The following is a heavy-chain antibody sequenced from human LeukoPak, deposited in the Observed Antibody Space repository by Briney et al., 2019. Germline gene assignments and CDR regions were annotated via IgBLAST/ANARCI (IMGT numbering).Heavy chain of an antibody. Sequence: SETLSLTCAVYGGSFSGYYWSWIRQPPGKGLEWIGEINHSGSTNYNPSLKSRVTISVGTSKNQFSLKLSSVTAADTAVYYCARSGVVPAAMRKGMDVWGQGTTVTVSS. CDR2: INHSGST. D-gene: IGHD2-2*01. V-gene: IGHV4-34*01. J-gene: IGHJ6*02. CDR1: GGSFSGYY. CDR3: ARSGVVPAAMRKGMDV.